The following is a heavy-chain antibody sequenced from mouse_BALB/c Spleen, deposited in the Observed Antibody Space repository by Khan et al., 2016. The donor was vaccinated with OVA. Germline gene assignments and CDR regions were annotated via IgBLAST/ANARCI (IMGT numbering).Heavy chain of an antibody. Sequence: VQLQQSGAELAKPGASVKMSCTASGYTFTSYWMHWIKQRPGQGLEWIGYINPTSGYTDYNQKFKDKATLTADKSSSTAYMQLSSQTSDDSAVYYCARDRIDYWGQGTALTVSS. CDR1: GYTFTSYW. J-gene: IGHJ2*01. V-gene: IGHV1-7*01. CDR2: INPTSGYT. CDR3: ARDRIDY.